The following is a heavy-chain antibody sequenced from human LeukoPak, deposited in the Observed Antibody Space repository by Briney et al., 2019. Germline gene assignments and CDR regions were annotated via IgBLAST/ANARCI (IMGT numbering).Heavy chain of an antibody. Sequence: ASVKVSCKASGYTFTGYYMHWVRQAPGQGLEWMGWINPNSGGTNYAQKFQGRVTMTRDTSISIAYMELSRLRSDDTAVYYCARDGYYDFWSGYYYYYYGMGVWGQGTTVTVSS. CDR2: INPNSGGT. J-gene: IGHJ6*02. CDR1: GYTFTGYY. D-gene: IGHD3-3*01. V-gene: IGHV1-2*02. CDR3: ARDGYYDFWSGYYYYYYGMGV.